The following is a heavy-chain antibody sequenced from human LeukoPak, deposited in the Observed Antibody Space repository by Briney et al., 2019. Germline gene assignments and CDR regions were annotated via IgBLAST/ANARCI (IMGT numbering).Heavy chain of an antibody. CDR1: GFTFDDYA. CDR3: AKDRSHSSSSGILDV. D-gene: IGHD6-13*01. CDR2: ISWNTNNV. Sequence: SLRLSCAASGFTFDDYAMHWVRQAPGKGLEWVSGISWNTNNVAYADSVKGRFTISRDNAKNSLYLQINSLRAEDTALYYCAKDRSHSSSSGILDVWGQGTTVTVSS. J-gene: IGHJ6*02. V-gene: IGHV3-9*01.